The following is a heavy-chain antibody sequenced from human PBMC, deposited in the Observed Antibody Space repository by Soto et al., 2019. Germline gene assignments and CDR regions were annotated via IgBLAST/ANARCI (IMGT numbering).Heavy chain of an antibody. CDR1: GGSISSSSYY. J-gene: IGHJ5*02. V-gene: IGHV4-61*05. CDR3: ARVPSP. CDR2: IYYSGST. Sequence: PSGTLSLTCTVSGGSISSSSYYWGWIRQPPGKGLEWIGYIYYSGSTNYNPSLESRVTISVDRSKNQFSLKLSSVTAADTAVYYCARVPSPWGQGTLVTVSS.